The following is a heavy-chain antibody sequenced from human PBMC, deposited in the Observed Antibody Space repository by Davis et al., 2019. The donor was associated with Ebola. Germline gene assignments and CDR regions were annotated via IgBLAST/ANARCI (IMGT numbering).Heavy chain of an antibody. CDR1: GFTFSSYW. CDR2: IKSDGSTK. D-gene: IGHD1-26*01. Sequence: PGESLKISCVVSGFTFSSYWMHWVRQAPGKGLVWVSRIKSDGSTKSYADSVKGRFTISRDNAKNTLYLQMDSLRAEDTAVYYCARDGEHYSDLDYWGQGTLVTVPS. V-gene: IGHV3-74*01. CDR3: ARDGEHYSDLDY. J-gene: IGHJ4*02.